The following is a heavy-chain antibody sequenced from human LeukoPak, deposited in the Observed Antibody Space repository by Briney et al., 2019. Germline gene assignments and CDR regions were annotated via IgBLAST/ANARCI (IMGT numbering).Heavy chain of an antibody. Sequence: ASVKVSCKASGYTFTGYYMHWVRQAPGQGLEWMGEVNPSGGGTSYSQMFQGRLTMTRDMSTSTVYMELSSLRSEDTAVYYCTRTLGAVADSRYWFDPWGQGTLVTVSS. D-gene: IGHD3-16*01. CDR3: TRTLGAVADSRYWFDP. V-gene: IGHV1-46*01. CDR2: VNPSGGGT. J-gene: IGHJ5*02. CDR1: GYTFTGYY.